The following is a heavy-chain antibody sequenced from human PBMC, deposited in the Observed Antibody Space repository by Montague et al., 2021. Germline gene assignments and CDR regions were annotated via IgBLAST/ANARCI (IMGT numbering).Heavy chain of an antibody. CDR1: GASINSSPYY. J-gene: IGHJ5*02. D-gene: IGHD2-21*02. Sequence: SETLSLTCTVSGASINSSPYYWGWIRQPPGKGLEWIGSIDYSANTYYNPSLKSRLSISVDTTKNQFSLRLKAATAADTAVYHCARVDCDGDCYTFDPWGQGTLVTVSS. V-gene: IGHV4-39*01. CDR3: ARVDCDGDCYTFDP. CDR2: IDYSANT.